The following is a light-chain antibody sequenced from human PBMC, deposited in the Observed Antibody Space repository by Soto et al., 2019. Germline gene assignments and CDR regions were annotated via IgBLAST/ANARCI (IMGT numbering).Light chain of an antibody. Sequence: QSVLAQPASVSGSPGQSITISCTGTSSDAGGYNYVSWYQQHPGKAPKLMIYEVSNRPSGVSNRFSGSKSGNTASLTISGLQAEDEADYYCTSYTSSITDVFGTGTKVTGL. CDR3: TSYTSSITDV. V-gene: IGLV2-14*01. J-gene: IGLJ1*01. CDR2: EVS. CDR1: SSDAGGYNY.